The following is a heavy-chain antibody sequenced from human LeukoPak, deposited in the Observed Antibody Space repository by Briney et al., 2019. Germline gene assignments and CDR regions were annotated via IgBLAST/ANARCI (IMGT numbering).Heavy chain of an antibody. Sequence: PGGSLRLSCAAPGFTFSSYGMHWVRQAPGKGLEWVAFIRYDGSNKYYADSVKGRFTISRDNSKNTLYLQMNSLRAEDTALYYCAKDRAATGVFDYWGQGTLVTVSS. CDR3: AKDRAATGVFDY. CDR1: GFTFSSYG. J-gene: IGHJ4*02. D-gene: IGHD6-13*01. CDR2: IRYDGSNK. V-gene: IGHV3-30*02.